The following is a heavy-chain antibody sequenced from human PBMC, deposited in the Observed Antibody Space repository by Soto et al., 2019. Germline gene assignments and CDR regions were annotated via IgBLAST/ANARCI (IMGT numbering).Heavy chain of an antibody. J-gene: IGHJ4*02. Sequence: PGGSLRLSCAASGFSFSSYWMSWVRRAPGKGLEWVANIKQDGSEKNYVDSVKGRFTISRDNAKNSLYLQMNSLRTEDTAVYYCARDGRAVVVPADWGQGTLVTVSS. CDR3: ARDGRAVVVPAD. D-gene: IGHD2-2*01. CDR1: GFSFSSYW. CDR2: IKQDGSEK. V-gene: IGHV3-7*03.